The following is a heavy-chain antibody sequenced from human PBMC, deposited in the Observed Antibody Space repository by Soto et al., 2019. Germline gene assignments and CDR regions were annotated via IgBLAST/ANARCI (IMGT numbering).Heavy chain of an antibody. CDR2: IYFSGST. J-gene: IGHJ5*02. V-gene: IGHV4-39*01. Sequence: AETLSSTFTVSGVSIITSNYYWGWIRQPPVKVLEWIGSIYFSGSTYYNPSLRSRVTISVDLSNTKLSLKLSSVTAADTAVYYCARLRPQLTTGVAVSFKYNWFEPWGHGTLVNVSS. CDR3: ARLRPQLTTGVAVSFKYNWFEP. D-gene: IGHD3-3*01. CDR1: GVSIITSNYY.